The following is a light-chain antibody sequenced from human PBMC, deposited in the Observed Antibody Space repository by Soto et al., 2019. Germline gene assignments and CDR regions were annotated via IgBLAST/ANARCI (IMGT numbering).Light chain of an antibody. Sequence: DIQMTQSPSTLYGSVGDRVTITCRASQTISSWLAWYQQKPGKAPKLLIYKASTLKSGVPSRFSGSGSGTKFTLTIASLQPDDFATYYCQQYETFSGTFGPGTKVDIK. CDR3: QQYETFSGT. CDR2: KAS. V-gene: IGKV1-5*03. J-gene: IGKJ1*01. CDR1: QTISSW.